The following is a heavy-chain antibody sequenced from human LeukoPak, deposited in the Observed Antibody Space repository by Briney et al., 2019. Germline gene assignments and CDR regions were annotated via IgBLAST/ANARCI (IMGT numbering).Heavy chain of an antibody. J-gene: IGHJ6*03. CDR1: GFTFGDYA. CDR2: IRSKAYGGTT. Sequence: TGGSLRLSCTASGFTFGDYAMSWVRQAPGKGLEWVGFIRSKAYGGTTEYAASVKGRFTISRDDSKNIAYLQMNSLKTEDTAVYYCTRQGVSSGWHYYYYMDVWGKGTTVTVSS. CDR3: TRQGVSSGWHYYYYMDV. D-gene: IGHD6-19*01. V-gene: IGHV3-49*04.